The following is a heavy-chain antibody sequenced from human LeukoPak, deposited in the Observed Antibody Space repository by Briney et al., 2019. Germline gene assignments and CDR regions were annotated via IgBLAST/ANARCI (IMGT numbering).Heavy chain of an antibody. CDR2: INPNSGGT. CDR3: AGGPLSIVGTKGYYYYYMDV. J-gene: IGHJ6*03. D-gene: IGHD1-26*01. Sequence: ASVKVSCKASGYTLTGYYMHWVRQAPGQGLEWMGWINPNSGGTNYAQKFQGRVTMTRDTSVSTAYMELSRLRSDDTAVYYCAGGPLSIVGTKGYYYYYMDVWGKGTTVTISS. CDR1: GYTLTGYY. V-gene: IGHV1-2*02.